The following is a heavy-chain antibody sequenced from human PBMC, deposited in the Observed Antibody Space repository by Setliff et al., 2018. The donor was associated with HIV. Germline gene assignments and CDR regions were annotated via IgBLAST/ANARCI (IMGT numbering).Heavy chain of an antibody. CDR3: VKTIGRYFDIFDN. Sequence: KPSETLSLTCTVSGGSISSTSYYWGWIRQPPGTGLEWIGSISSSGNTDYNPSLKSRVTTSVDTPKNQFSLKLNSVTAADTAVYYCVKTIGRYFDIFDNGGQGTLVTVSS. D-gene: IGHD3-9*01. J-gene: IGHJ4*02. CDR2: ISSSGNT. V-gene: IGHV4-39*01. CDR1: GGSISSTSYY.